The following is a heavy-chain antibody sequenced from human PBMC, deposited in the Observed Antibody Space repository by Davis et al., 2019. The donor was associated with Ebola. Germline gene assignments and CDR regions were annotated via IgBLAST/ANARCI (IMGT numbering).Heavy chain of an antibody. CDR2: ISSSGSPI. Sequence: GGSLRLSCAASGFTFSTYSMTWVRQAPGKGLEWISYISSSGSPIYSADSVKGRFTISRDNAKNSLYLQMNSLRDEDTAVYYCARDRWADGVLRSLEPAFDYWGQGTLVTVSS. CDR3: ARDRWADGVLRSLEPAFDY. V-gene: IGHV3-48*02. J-gene: IGHJ4*02. CDR1: GFTFSTYS. D-gene: IGHD3-3*01.